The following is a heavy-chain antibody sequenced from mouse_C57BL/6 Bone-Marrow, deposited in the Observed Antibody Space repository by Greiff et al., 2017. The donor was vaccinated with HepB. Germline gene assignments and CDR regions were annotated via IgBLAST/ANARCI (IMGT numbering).Heavy chain of an antibody. J-gene: IGHJ4*01. CDR3: ARRRGLTTVPLYAMDY. Sequence: QVQLKQPGAELVKPGASVKMSCKASGYTFTSYWITWVKQRPGQGLEWIGDIYPGSGSTNYNEKFKSKATLTVDTSSSTAYMQLSSLTSEDSAVYYCARRRGLTTVPLYAMDYWGQGTSVTVSS. CDR2: IYPGSGST. D-gene: IGHD1-1*01. CDR1: GYTFTSYW. V-gene: IGHV1-55*01.